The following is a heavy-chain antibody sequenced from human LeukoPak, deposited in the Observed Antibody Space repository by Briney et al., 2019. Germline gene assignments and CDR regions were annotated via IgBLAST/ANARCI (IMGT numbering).Heavy chain of an antibody. Sequence: SETLSLTCTVSGYSISSGYYWGWIRQPPGKGLEWIGSIYHSGSTYYNPSLKSRVTISVDTSKNQFSLKLSSVTAADTAVYYCARDPRIDPFDYWGQGTLVTVSS. CDR3: ARDPRIDPFDY. CDR1: GYSISSGYY. J-gene: IGHJ4*02. V-gene: IGHV4-38-2*02. CDR2: IYHSGST.